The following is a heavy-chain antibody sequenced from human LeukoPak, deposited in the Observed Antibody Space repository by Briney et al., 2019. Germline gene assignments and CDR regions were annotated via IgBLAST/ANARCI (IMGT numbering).Heavy chain of an antibody. V-gene: IGHV1-2*02. CDR2: INPNSGGT. J-gene: IGHJ4*02. CDR3: AREDRGTTTGEYYFDY. D-gene: IGHD1-1*01. Sequence: GASVKVSCKASGYTFTGYCMHWVRQAPGQGLEWMGWINPNSGGTNYAQKFQGRVTMTRDTSISTAYMELSRLRSDDTAVYYCAREDRGTTTGEYYFDYWGQGTLVTVSS. CDR1: GYTFTGYC.